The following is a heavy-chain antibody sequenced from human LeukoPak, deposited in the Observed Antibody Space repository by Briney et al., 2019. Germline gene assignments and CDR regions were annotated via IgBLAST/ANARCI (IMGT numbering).Heavy chain of an antibody. V-gene: IGHV3-23*01. CDR2: ISGSGGST. D-gene: IGHD3-10*01. CDR1: GFTFSSYA. CDR3: ASSFGELLPPTEDY. Sequence: GGSLRLSCAASGFTFSSYAMSWVRQAPGKGLEWVSAISGSGGSTYYADSVKGRFTISRDNAKNSLYLQMNSLRAEDTAVYYCASSFGELLPPTEDYWGQGTLVTVSS. J-gene: IGHJ4*02.